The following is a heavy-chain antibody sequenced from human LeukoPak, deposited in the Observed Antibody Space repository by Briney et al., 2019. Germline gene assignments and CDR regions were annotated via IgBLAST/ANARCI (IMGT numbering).Heavy chain of an antibody. J-gene: IGHJ5*02. Sequence: SETLSLTCAVSGYSISSSDWWGWIRQPPGKGLEWIGSIYYSGSTYYNPSLKSRVTISVDTSKNQFSLKLSSVTAADTAVYYCARIAARPLYWFDPWGQGTLVTVSS. V-gene: IGHV4-38-2*01. CDR1: GYSISSSDW. CDR2: IYYSGST. D-gene: IGHD6-6*01. CDR3: ARIAARPLYWFDP.